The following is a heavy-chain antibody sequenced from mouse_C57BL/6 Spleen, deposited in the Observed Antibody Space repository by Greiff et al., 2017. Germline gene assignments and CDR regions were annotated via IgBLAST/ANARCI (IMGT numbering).Heavy chain of an antibody. D-gene: IGHD2-4*01. V-gene: IGHV2-6-1*01. J-gene: IGHJ4*01. CDR3: ARHGYDYDRGAMDY. CDR2: IWSDGST. CDR1: GFSLTSYG. Sequence: VMLVESGPGLVAPSQSLSITCTVSGFSLTSYGVHWVRQPPGKGLEWLVVIWSDGSTTYNSALKSRLSISKDNSKSQVFLKMNSLQTDDTAMYYCARHGYDYDRGAMDYWGQGTSVTVSS.